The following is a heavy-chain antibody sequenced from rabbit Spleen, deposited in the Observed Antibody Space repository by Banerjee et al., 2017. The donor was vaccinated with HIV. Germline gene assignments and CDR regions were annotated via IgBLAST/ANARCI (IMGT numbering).Heavy chain of an antibody. CDR2: IYAGSSGDT. Sequence: QSLEESGGDLVKPGASLTLTCTASGVSFSLNSYMCWVRQTPGKGLEWIACIYAGSSGDTYYADGAKGRFTISKTSSTTVTLQMTSLTAADTATYFCARDLTDVIGWNFGWWGPGTLVTVS. V-gene: IGHV1S40*01. J-gene: IGHJ6*01. CDR1: GVSFSLNSY. D-gene: IGHD4-1*01. CDR3: ARDLTDVIGWNFGW.